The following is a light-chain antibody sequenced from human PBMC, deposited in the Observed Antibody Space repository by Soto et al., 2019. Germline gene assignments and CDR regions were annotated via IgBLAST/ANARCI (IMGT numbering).Light chain of an antibody. J-gene: IGLJ2*01. Sequence: QSVLTQPASVSGSPGQSITISCTGTSSDVGRYERVSWYQRHPGKAPKLLIYEDYRRPSRISNRFSGSKSGNTASLTISGLQAEDEADYFCGSYAGSGVVVVFGGGTKVTVL. V-gene: IGLV2-23*01. CDR3: GSYAGSGVVVV. CDR2: EDY. CDR1: SSDVGRYER.